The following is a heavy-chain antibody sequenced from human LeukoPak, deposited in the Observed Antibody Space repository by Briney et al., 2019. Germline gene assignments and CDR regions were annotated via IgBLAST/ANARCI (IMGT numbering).Heavy chain of an antibody. CDR3: ARAPSDWFDP. CDR2: INSDGSSA. J-gene: IGHJ5*02. V-gene: IGHV3-74*01. CDR1: GFTFDDYA. Sequence: GGSLRLSCAASGFTFDDYAMHWVRQAPGKGLVWVSRINSDGSSASYADSVKGRFTISRDNAKNTLYLQMNSLRAEDTAVYYCARAPSDWFDPWGQGTLVTVSS.